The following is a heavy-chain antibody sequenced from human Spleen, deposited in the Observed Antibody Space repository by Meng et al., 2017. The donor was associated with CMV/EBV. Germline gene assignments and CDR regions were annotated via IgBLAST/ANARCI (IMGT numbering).Heavy chain of an antibody. D-gene: IGHD3-10*01. Sequence: RLSCAASVFTFSSSDMHWVRQATGKGLEWVSGIGTAGDTYYLGSVKGRFTIFRENSKNSLYLQMNSLRVEDTAVYYCARGDTGTAFDPWGQGTLVPSPQ. J-gene: IGHJ5*02. CDR3: ARGDTGTAFDP. CDR2: IGTAGDT. V-gene: IGHV3-13*01. CDR1: VFTFSSSD.